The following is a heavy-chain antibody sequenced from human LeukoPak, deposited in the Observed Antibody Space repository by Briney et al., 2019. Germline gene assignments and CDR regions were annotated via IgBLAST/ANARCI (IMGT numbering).Heavy chain of an antibody. D-gene: IGHD1/OR15-1a*01. J-gene: IGHJ4*02. CDR1: GFTFSSYS. V-gene: IGHV3-48*01. Sequence: GGSLRLSCAASGFTFSSYSMNWVRQAPGKGLEWVSYISSSRSNIYYADSVKGRFTISRDNAKNSLYLQMNSLRAEDTAAYYCAREARVEQGYWGQGTLVTVSS. CDR3: AREARVEQGY. CDR2: ISSSRSNI.